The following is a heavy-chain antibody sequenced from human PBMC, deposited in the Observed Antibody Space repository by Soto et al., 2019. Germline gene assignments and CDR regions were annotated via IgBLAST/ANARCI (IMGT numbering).Heavy chain of an antibody. CDR1: GYTLTESY. CDR3: ARDLRLNILGGYYGHHLFDP. CDR2: MNPNTGGE. Sequence: ASVKVSCKASGYTLTESYIQWVREARGPPLFWMGWMNPNTGGEIRAQRFKGRISMTRDTSTNTAYMELRSLRSDDTAVYYCARDLRLNILGGYYGHHLFDPWGQGTVVTVSS. V-gene: IGHV1-2*02. D-gene: IGHD3-9*01. J-gene: IGHJ5*02.